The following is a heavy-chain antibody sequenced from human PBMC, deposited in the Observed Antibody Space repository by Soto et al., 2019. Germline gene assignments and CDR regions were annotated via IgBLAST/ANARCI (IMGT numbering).Heavy chain of an antibody. CDR3: ARDRDGGNSGIDY. CDR2: IYSGGST. D-gene: IGHD2-21*02. CDR1: GFTVSSNY. J-gene: IGHJ4*02. Sequence: GGSLRLSCAASGFTVSSNYMSWVRQAPGKGLEWVSVIYSGGSTYYAASVKGRFTISKHNSKNTLYLQMNSLRAEDTAVYYCARDRDGGNSGIDYWGQGTLVTVSS. V-gene: IGHV3-53*04.